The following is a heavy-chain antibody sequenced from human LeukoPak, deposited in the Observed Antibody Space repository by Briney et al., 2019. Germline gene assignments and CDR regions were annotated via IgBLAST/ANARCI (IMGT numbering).Heavy chain of an antibody. CDR3: ARESTGFGEFVWFDP. CDR1: GDSITSDY. CDR2: IHYSGST. J-gene: IGHJ5*02. Sequence: SETLSLTCTVSGDSITSDYWSWIRQPPGKGLEWIGYIHYSGSTNYNSSLKSRITISVDTSKNQFSLKLSSVTAADTAVYYCARESTGFGEFVWFDPWGQGILVTVSS. D-gene: IGHD3-10*01. V-gene: IGHV4-59*12.